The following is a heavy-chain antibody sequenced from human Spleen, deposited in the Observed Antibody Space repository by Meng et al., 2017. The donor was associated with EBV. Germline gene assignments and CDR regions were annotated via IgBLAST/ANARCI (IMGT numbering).Heavy chain of an antibody. V-gene: IGHV4-4*02. Sequence: QVQLRESGPGLVRPSGTLSLTCAVSGGSISANYWWSWVRQVPGKGLEWIGEIYHSGTTSTNPSLRSRITLSLDKSKNEFSLQLNSVTAADTAIYFCTRLGGSFDFWIWGHGTLVTVSS. CDR3: TRLGGSFDFWI. J-gene: IGHJ4*01. D-gene: IGHD3-3*01. CDR2: IYHSGTT. CDR1: GGSISANYW.